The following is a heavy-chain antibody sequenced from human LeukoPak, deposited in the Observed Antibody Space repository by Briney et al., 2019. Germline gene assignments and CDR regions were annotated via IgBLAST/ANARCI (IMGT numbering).Heavy chain of an antibody. V-gene: IGHV3-7*05. D-gene: IGHD3-22*01. Sequence: GGSLRLSCAASGFTFSRFWMNWVRQAPGRGLEWVANIDQSGGRNNYVDSVKGRFTISRDNAKNSLFLEMSSLRADDTAVHYCARDPDSSGYHDYWGQGTLVTVSS. J-gene: IGHJ4*02. CDR2: IDQSGGRN. CDR3: ARDPDSSGYHDY. CDR1: GFTFSRFW.